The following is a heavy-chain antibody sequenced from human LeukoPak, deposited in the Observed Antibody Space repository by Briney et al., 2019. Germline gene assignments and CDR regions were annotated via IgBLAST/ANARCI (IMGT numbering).Heavy chain of an antibody. CDR2: ISGSGGST. CDR1: GFTFRSYA. CDR3: AKEGYSYDFDY. D-gene: IGHD5-18*01. V-gene: IGHV3-23*01. Sequence: GGSLRLSCAASGFTFRSYAMSWVRQAPGKGLEWVSVISGSGGSTYYADSVKGRFTISRDNSKNTLYLQMSSLRAEDTAVYYCAKEGYSYDFDYWGQGTLVTVSS. J-gene: IGHJ4*02.